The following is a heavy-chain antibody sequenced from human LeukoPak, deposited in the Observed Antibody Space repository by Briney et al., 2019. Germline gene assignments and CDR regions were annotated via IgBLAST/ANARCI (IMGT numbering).Heavy chain of an antibody. CDR3: ARGLNWGIPFDY. Sequence: SGGSLRLSCAGSGFTFSNYLMSWVRQAPGKGLEWVAVISYDGSNKYYADSVKGRFTISRDNSKNTLYLQMNSLRAEDTAMYYCARGLNWGIPFDYWGQGTLVTVSS. CDR1: GFTFSNYL. V-gene: IGHV3-30*04. CDR2: ISYDGSNK. D-gene: IGHD7-27*01. J-gene: IGHJ4*02.